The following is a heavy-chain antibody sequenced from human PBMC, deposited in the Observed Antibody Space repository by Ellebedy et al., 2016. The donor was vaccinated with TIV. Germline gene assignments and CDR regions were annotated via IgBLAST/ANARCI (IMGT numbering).Heavy chain of an antibody. CDR1: GFTFSSYG. CDR2: IWYDGSNQ. V-gene: IGHV3-33*08. Sequence: PGGSLRLSCAASGFTFSSYGMHWVRQAPGKGLEWVAVIWYDGSNQYYADSVKGRFTISRDNSKNTLYLQMNSLRAEDTAVYYCAREEDILTGQLDYWGQGTLVTVSS. CDR3: AREEDILTGQLDY. D-gene: IGHD3-9*01. J-gene: IGHJ4*02.